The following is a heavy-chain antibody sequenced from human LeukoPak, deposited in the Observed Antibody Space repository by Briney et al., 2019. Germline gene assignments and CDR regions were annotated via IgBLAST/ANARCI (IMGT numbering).Heavy chain of an antibody. D-gene: IGHD6-13*01. CDR2: INYSGKT. CDR1: GGSISSSSYY. Sequence: SETLSLTCTVSGGSISSSSYYWGWIRQHPGKGLEWIGYINYSGKTYYNPSLKSRVTITVDTSKNQFSLNLISVTAADTAVYYCARGYSSSFDYWGQGTLVTVSS. J-gene: IGHJ4*02. CDR3: ARGYSSSFDY. V-gene: IGHV4-31*03.